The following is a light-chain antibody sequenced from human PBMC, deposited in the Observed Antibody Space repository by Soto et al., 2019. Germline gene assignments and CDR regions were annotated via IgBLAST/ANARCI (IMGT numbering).Light chain of an antibody. CDR1: SSDVGTYNL. J-gene: IGLJ1*01. CDR2: EVT. V-gene: IGLV2-23*02. Sequence: QSALTQPASVSGSPGQSVTISCSGTSSDVGTYNLVSWYQQHPGKAPKLIIYEVTKRPSGVSNRFSGSKSGNTASLTISGLQAGDEADYYCCSYAGSTTLYVFGTGTKVTVL. CDR3: CSYAGSTTLYV.